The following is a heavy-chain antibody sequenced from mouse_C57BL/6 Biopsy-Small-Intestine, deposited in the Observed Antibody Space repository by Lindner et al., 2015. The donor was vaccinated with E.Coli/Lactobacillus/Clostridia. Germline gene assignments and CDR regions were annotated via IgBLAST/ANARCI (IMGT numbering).Heavy chain of an antibody. Sequence: VQLQESGPELVKPGASVKISCKASDYTFSSSWMNWVKQGPGKGLEWIGRIYPGDGNTLYNGKFKGKATLTADISSSTASIQLSSLTSEDSAVYYCARAGTGTMDYWGQGTSVTVSS. CDR1: DYTFSSSW. CDR3: ARAGTGTMDY. V-gene: IGHV1-82*01. CDR2: IYPGDGNT. J-gene: IGHJ4*01. D-gene: IGHD4-1*01.